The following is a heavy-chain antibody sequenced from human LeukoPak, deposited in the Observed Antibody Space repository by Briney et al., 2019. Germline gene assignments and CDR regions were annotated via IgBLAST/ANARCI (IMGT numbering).Heavy chain of an antibody. J-gene: IGHJ3*02. Sequence: SETLSLTCTVSGGSISSYYWSWIRQPPGKGLEWIGYIYYSGSTNYNPSLKSRVTISVDTSKNQFSLKLSSVTAADTAVYYRARDDPSIVGATENAFDIWGQGTTVTVSS. CDR3: ARDDPSIVGATENAFDI. D-gene: IGHD1-26*01. V-gene: IGHV4-59*01. CDR2: IYYSGST. CDR1: GGSISSYY.